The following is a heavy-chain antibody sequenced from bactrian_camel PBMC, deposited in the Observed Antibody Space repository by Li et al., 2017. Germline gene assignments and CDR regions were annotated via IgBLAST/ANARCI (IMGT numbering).Heavy chain of an antibody. CDR3: AALRDQYDCYSDVWLHVGFGY. J-gene: IGHJ6*01. CDR2: INKDGSNT. V-gene: IGHV3S6*01. CDR1: GFTFSSGY. D-gene: IGHD1*01. Sequence: VQLVESGGGLVQPGGSLRLSCAASGFTFSSGYMNWVRQAPGKGLEWVSGINKDGSNTNYADSVKGRFTISRDNSKNTLYLQMNSLKPEDTALYYCAALRDQYDCYSDVWLHVGFGYWGQGTQITVS.